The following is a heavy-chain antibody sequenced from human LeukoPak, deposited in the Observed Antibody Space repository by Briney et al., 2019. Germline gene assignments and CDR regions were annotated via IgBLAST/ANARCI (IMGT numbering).Heavy chain of an antibody. J-gene: IGHJ4*02. CDR1: GFTFSDYY. CDR3: ARDYDRSGYYIDLDY. D-gene: IGHD3-22*01. Sequence: PGESLTLSCAASGFTFSDYYMSWIRQAPGKGPEWLTYICDSGSIMSYADSVRGRFTISRDNAKNSLSLQMTSLRAEDTAVYYCARDYDRSGYYIDLDYWGQGTLVTVSS. V-gene: IGHV3-11*04. CDR2: ICDSGSIM.